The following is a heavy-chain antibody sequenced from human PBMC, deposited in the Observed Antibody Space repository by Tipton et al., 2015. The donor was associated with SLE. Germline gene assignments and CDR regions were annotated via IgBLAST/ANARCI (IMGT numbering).Heavy chain of an antibody. CDR3: AKTLAGATPGRYQSYWYFDL. CDR2: IYTSGKT. Sequence: TLSLTCTVSGGAISSGGYYWSWSRQPAGKGLEWVGRIYTSGKTVYNPSLKSRVTISMDLSNNQFSVNLSSLTASDTAVYYCAKTLAGATPGRYQSYWYFDLWGRGLRVIVSS. CDR1: GGAISSGGYY. V-gene: IGHV4-61*02. J-gene: IGHJ2*01. D-gene: IGHD1-1*01.